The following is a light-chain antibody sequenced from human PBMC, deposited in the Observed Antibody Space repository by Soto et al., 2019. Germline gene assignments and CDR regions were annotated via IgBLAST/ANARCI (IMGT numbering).Light chain of an antibody. Sequence: EIVLTQSPGTLSLSPGERATLSCRASQSVSSSYLAWYQQKPGQAPRLLIYGTSTRATGIPDRFSGSGSGKVFPFPFSRWELKDFAVYYCQQYDSPLYFFGEGRKLNIK. J-gene: IGKJ2*01. CDR3: QQYDSPLYF. V-gene: IGKV3-20*01. CDR1: QSVSSSY. CDR2: GTS.